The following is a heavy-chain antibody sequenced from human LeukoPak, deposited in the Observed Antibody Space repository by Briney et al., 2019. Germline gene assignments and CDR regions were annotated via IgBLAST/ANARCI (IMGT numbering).Heavy chain of an antibody. J-gene: IGHJ4*02. Sequence: ASVKVSCKAFGYTFTSYYVHWVRQAPGQGLEWMGIINPSGGTTTYAQKFQGRVTMTRDTSTSTVYMELSSLRSEDTALYYCARDMVRYSSGWSLAYWGQGTLVTVSS. CDR1: GYTFTSYY. V-gene: IGHV1-46*01. CDR2: INPSGGTT. CDR3: ARDMVRYSSGWSLAY. D-gene: IGHD6-19*01.